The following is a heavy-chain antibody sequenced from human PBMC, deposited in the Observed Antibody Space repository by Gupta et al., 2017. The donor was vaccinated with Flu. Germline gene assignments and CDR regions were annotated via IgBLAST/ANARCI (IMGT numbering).Heavy chain of an antibody. J-gene: IGHJ4*02. CDR2: INHAGDT. Sequence: GKGLEWIGQINHAGDTNYNPSLKSRITISIDTSKNHFSLTLSSVTAADTAVYFCARPTAGYTTGWYGGNFDYWGPGTLVTVSS. V-gene: IGHV4-34*01. CDR3: ARPTAGYTTGWYGGNFDY. D-gene: IGHD6-19*01.